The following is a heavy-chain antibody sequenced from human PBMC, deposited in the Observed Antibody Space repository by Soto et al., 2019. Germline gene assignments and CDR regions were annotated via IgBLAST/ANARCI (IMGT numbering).Heavy chain of an antibody. CDR3: LAFLSGRPY. CDR2: IKPKVESYAK. D-gene: IGHD1-1*01. J-gene: IGHJ4*02. CDR1: GFTLSDHD. Sequence: EVQLVESGGGLVQPGGSLRLSCAVSGFTLSDHDMDWVRQAPGKGLEWVGRIKPKVESYAKEYAASVKGRFTFSRHDSANSLSLQMDSLKTEDTAVYYCLAFLSGRPYWGQGTLVTVSS. V-gene: IGHV3-72*01.